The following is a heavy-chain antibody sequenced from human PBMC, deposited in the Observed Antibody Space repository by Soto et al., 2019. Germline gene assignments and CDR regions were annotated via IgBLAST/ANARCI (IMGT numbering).Heavy chain of an antibody. J-gene: IGHJ4*02. Sequence: GGSLRLSCAVTGFSVSSNRLGWVRQAPAKGLEWASVMSSGGSTDYADSVRGRFTISRDSSRNTVYLQMNSLRPEDTAVYYCVSSTGNYRNFDYWGQGTLVTVSS. D-gene: IGHD1-7*01. CDR3: VSSTGNYRNFDY. CDR1: GFSVSSNR. CDR2: MSSGGST. V-gene: IGHV3-53*05.